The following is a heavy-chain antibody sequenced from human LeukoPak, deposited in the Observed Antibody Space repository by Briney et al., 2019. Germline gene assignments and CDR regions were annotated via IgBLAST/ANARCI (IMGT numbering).Heavy chain of an antibody. V-gene: IGHV1-69*01. J-gene: IGHJ6*03. D-gene: IGHD2-2*01. CDR3: ARDIVVVPAASYYYYMDV. CDR1: GGTFSSYA. Sequence: SVKVSCKASGGTFSSYAISWVRQAPGQGLEWMGGIIPIFGTANYAQKFQGRVTITADESTSTAYMELSSLRSEDTAVYYCARDIVVVPAASYYYYMDVWGKGTTVTVSS. CDR2: IIPIFGTA.